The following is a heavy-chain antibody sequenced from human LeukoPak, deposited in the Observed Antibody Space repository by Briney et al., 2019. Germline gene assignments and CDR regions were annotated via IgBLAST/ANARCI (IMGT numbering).Heavy chain of an antibody. CDR2: MNPNSGNT. Sequence: ASVKVSCKASGYTFTSYDINWVRQATGQGPEWMGWMNPNSGNTGYAQKFQGRVTMTRNTSISTAYMELSSLRSEDTAVYYCALNYYDSSGYSHYFDYWGQGTLVTVSS. V-gene: IGHV1-8*01. J-gene: IGHJ4*02. CDR1: GYTFTSYD. D-gene: IGHD3-22*01. CDR3: ALNYYDSSGYSHYFDY.